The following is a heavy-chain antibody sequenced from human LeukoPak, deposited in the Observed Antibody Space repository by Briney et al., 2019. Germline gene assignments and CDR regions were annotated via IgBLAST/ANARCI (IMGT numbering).Heavy chain of an antibody. CDR2: IGPTGSDR. D-gene: IGHD1-14*01. J-gene: IGHJ4*02. CDR3: ATETNGRHYDY. CDR1: GLTFSTSG. Sequence: KPGGSLRLSCTASGLTFSTSGFNWVRQAPGKGLEWVASIGPTGSDRYHADSIKGRFTISRDNANNFLYLQMNSLRAEDTAVYYCATETNGRHYDYWGQGTLLTVST. V-gene: IGHV3-21*06.